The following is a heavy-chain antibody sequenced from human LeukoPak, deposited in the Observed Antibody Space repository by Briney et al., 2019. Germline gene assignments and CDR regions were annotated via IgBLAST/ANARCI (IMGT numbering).Heavy chain of an antibody. J-gene: IGHJ6*04. CDR2: IIPIFGTA. Sequence: ASVKVSCKASGGTFISYAISWVRQAPEQGLEWMGGIIPIFGTANYAQKFQGRVTITADKATSTAYMALRSLRSDDTALYYSARGLTCSAVYGIDFWGKGTTVTVSS. D-gene: IGHD3-9*01. CDR3: ARGLTCSAVYGIDF. CDR1: GGTFISYA. V-gene: IGHV1-69*06.